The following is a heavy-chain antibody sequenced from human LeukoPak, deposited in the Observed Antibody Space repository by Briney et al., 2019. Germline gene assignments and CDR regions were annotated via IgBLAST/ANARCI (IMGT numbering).Heavy chain of an antibody. J-gene: IGHJ4*01. CDR1: GFTFSSYA. V-gene: IGHV3-23*01. D-gene: IGHD3-16*01. CDR3: ARRPYEPYYFDF. CDR2: ISAGGGGT. Sequence: GGSLRLSCAASGFTFSSYAVTWVRQSPGKGLEWVSTISAGGGGTNYADSVKGRFTISRDNSKNTLYLQMNSLRAEDTAVYYCARRPYEPYYFDFWGHGALVTVSS.